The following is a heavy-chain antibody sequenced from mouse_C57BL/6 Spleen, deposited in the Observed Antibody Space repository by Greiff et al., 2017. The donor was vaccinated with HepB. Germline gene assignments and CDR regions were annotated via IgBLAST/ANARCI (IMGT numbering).Heavy chain of an antibody. CDR1: GYTFTDHT. J-gene: IGHJ1*03. D-gene: IGHD5-2*01. CDR3: AREGIEGYWYFDV. CDR2: IYPRDGST. Sequence: VQLQQSDAELVKPGASVKISCKVSGYTFTDHTIHWMKQRPEQGLEWIGYIYPRDGSTKYNEKSKGKATLTADKSSSTAYMQLNSLTSEDSAVYFCAREGIEGYWYFDVWGTGTTVTVSS. V-gene: IGHV1-78*01.